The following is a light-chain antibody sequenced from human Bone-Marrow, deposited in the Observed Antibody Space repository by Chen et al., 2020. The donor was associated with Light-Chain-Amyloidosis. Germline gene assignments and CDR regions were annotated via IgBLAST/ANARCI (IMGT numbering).Light chain of an antibody. CDR1: NIGSTS. Sequence: SYVLTQPSSVSVAPGQTATIACGGNNIGSTSMHWYQQTPGQTPLLVVYDDSDRPSGIPERLSGSNSGNTATLTISRVVAGDEADYYCQVWDRSSDRPVFGGGTKLTVL. J-gene: IGLJ3*02. CDR3: QVWDRSSDRPV. V-gene: IGLV3-21*02. CDR2: DDS.